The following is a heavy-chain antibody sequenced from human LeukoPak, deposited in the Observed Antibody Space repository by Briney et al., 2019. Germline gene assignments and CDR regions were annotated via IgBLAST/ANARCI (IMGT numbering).Heavy chain of an antibody. CDR1: GFTFSSYE. V-gene: IGHV3-48*03. CDR2: ISTSGSI. CDR3: ARSIEYGLDV. D-gene: IGHD2/OR15-2a*01. Sequence: GGSLRLSCAASGFTFSSYEFSWVRQAPGKGLEWVSHISTSGSIYYADSVKGRFTISRDNAKNSLYQQMNSLRAEDTAVYYCARSIEYGLDVWGIGTTVTISS. J-gene: IGHJ6*04.